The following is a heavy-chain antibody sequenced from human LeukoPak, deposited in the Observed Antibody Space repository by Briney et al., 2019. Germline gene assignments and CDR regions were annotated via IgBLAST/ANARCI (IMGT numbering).Heavy chain of an antibody. D-gene: IGHD2-21*01. CDR1: GFNLNDYY. V-gene: IGHV3-11*06. CDR2: MRRGSDYK. CDR3: AKDRAGGANSYYLDN. Sequence: GGSLRLSCVGSGFNLNDYYMAWIRQTPGKGLQRVSYMRRGSDYKAYEDSVKGRFTISRDNAKNSLFLQMNSLRAEDTAVYYCAKDRAGGANSYYLDNWGQGTLVTVSS. J-gene: IGHJ4*02.